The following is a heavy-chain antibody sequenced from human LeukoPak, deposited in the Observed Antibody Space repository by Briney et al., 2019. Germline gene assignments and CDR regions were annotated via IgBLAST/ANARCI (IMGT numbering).Heavy chain of an antibody. CDR1: GFTVSSNY. J-gene: IGHJ4*02. CDR2: IYSGGGT. D-gene: IGHD3-10*01. Sequence: GGSLRLSCAASGFTVSSNYMSWVRQAPGKGLEWVSVIYSGGGTYYADSVKGRFTISRDNSKNTLYLQMNSLRAEDTAVYYCANQNGANYFGSGSYHSWGQGTLVTVSS. V-gene: IGHV3-53*01. CDR3: ANQNGANYFGSGSYHS.